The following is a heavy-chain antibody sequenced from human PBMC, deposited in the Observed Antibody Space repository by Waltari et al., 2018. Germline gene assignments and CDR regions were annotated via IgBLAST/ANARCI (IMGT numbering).Heavy chain of an antibody. D-gene: IGHD6-13*01. CDR2: ISSSSSTI. J-gene: IGHJ4*02. CDR3: ARGGAAAGIDY. CDR1: GFTFRSYS. Sequence: EVQLVESGGGLVQPGGSLRLSCAASGFTFRSYSMKWVRQAPGKGLEWVSYISSSSSTIYYADSVKGRFTISRDNAKNSLYLQMNSLRAEDTAVYYCARGGAAAGIDYWGQGTLVTVSS. V-gene: IGHV3-48*04.